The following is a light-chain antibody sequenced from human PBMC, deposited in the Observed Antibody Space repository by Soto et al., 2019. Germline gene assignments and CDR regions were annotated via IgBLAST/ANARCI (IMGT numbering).Light chain of an antibody. J-gene: IGKJ2*03. Sequence: DIQMTQSPSILSASVGDRVTITCRVSQSIRTWLAWYQQKPGKPPNLLIYHASTLGSGVPSRFSGSGSETEFTLTISSLQPDDFATYYCQQYNSYYSFGQGTKLEIK. CDR3: QQYNSYYS. CDR1: QSIRTW. V-gene: IGKV1-5*01. CDR2: HAS.